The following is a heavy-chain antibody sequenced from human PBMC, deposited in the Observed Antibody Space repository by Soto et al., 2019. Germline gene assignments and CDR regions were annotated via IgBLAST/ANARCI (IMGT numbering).Heavy chain of an antibody. CDR2: TYYRSQWFN. CDR1: GDSVSSNSAA. D-gene: IGHD3-16*01. V-gene: IGHV6-1*01. J-gene: IGHJ4*02. Sequence: SQTLSLTCAISGDSVSSNSAACNWFRQSPSRGLEWLGRTYYRSQWFNNYALSVKSRITINPDTSKNQFSLQLNSVTPEDTAVHYCAKGDDGFYYRGQGTLVTVS. CDR3: AKGDDGFYY.